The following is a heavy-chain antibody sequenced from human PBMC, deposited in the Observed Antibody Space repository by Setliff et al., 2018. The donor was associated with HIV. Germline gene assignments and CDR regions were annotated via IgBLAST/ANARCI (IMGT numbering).Heavy chain of an antibody. CDR2: ISSYNGNT. V-gene: IGHV1-18*01. Sequence: ASVKVSCQASGYNFSSNGISWVRQAPGQGLEWMGWISSYNGNTKYAQKVQDRVTMTKDTSTSTAYMELRSLRSDDTAVYYCARVSRSGWFFDWWGQGSLVTVSS. CDR1: GYNFSSNG. D-gene: IGHD6-19*01. J-gene: IGHJ4*02. CDR3: ARVSRSGWFFDW.